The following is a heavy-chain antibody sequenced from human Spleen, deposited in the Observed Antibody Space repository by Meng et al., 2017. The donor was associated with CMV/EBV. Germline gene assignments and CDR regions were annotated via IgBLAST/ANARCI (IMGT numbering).Heavy chain of an antibody. CDR1: GGTFSSYA. J-gene: IGHJ4*02. Sequence: SSVKVYCKASGGTFSSYATSWVRQAPGQGLEWMGGIIPIFGSPIYAQKVQGRVTITTDESTSTAYMELSSLRSEDTAVYYCASEEVWGQGTLVTVSS. V-gene: IGHV1-69*05. CDR2: IIPIFGSP. CDR3: ASEEV.